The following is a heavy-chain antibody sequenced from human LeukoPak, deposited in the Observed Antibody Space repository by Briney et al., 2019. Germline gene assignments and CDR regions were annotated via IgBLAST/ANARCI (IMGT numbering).Heavy chain of an antibody. V-gene: IGHV4-38-2*02. D-gene: IGHD6-19*01. CDR1: GYSISSDYF. J-gene: IGHJ4*02. Sequence: SETLSLTCIVSGYSISSDYFWGWVRQPPGKGLEWIGSIFHSGSTYYNPSLKSRVTISVDTSKNQFSLKLSSVTAADTAVYYCARSGSVSGFDYWGQGTLVTVSS. CDR2: IFHSGST. CDR3: ARSGSVSGFDY.